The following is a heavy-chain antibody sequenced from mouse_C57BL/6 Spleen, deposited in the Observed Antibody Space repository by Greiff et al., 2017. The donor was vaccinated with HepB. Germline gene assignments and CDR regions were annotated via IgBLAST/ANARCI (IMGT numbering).Heavy chain of an antibody. D-gene: IGHD1-1*02. CDR2: INPNNGGT. J-gene: IGHJ3*01. CDR1: GYTFTDYY. V-gene: IGHV1-26*01. CDR3: ARLGGDGGFAY. Sequence: EVQLQQSGPELVKPGASVKISCKASGYTFTDYYMNWVKQSHGKSLEWIGDINPNNGGTSYNQKFKGKATLTVDKSSSTAYMELRSLTSEDSAVYYCARLGGDGGFAYWGQGTLVTVSA.